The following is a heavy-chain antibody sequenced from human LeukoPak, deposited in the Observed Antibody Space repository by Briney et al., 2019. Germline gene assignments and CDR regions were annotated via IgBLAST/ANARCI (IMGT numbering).Heavy chain of an antibody. V-gene: IGHV4-30-2*01. Sequence: SETLSLTCAVSGGSISSGGYSWSWIRQPPGKGLEWIGYIYHSGSTYYNPSRKSRVTISVDRSKNQFSLKLSSVTAADTAVYYCARVAVPMNWFDPWGQGTLVTVSS. CDR2: IYHSGST. J-gene: IGHJ5*02. CDR3: ARVAVPMNWFDP. CDR1: GGSISSGGYS.